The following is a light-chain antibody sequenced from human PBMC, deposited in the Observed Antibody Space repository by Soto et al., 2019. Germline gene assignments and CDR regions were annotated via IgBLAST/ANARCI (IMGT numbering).Light chain of an antibody. CDR3: LQHNTYPLS. Sequence: IQLTQSPSSLSASVGDRVTITCRATPAIASFLAWYQQKPGTAPKLLIYGATTLQSGVPSRFSGSRSGTDYTLTIGSLQPEDFATYYCLQHNTYPLSFGGGTKVE. J-gene: IGKJ4*01. CDR2: GAT. V-gene: IGKV1-9*01. CDR1: PAIASF.